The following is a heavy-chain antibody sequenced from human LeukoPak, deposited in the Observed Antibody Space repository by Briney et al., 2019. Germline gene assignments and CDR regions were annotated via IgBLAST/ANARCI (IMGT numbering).Heavy chain of an antibody. CDR2: VYPGDSDA. D-gene: IGHD4-17*01. Sequence: GESLKISRKGSGYTFTNYWIGWVRQMPGKGLEWMGIVYPGDSDARYSPSFQGQVTFSADKSISTAYLQWSSLKASDTAIYYCARKHDYGDFPFDYWGQGTLVTVSS. J-gene: IGHJ4*02. V-gene: IGHV5-51*01. CDR1: GYTFTNYW. CDR3: ARKHDYGDFPFDY.